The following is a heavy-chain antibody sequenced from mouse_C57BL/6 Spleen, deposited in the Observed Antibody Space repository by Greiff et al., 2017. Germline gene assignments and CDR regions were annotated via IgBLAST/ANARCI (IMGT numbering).Heavy chain of an antibody. J-gene: IGHJ3*01. D-gene: IGHD2-2*01. CDR2: INPYNGGT. Sequence: EVQLQQSGPVLVKPGASVKMSCKASGYTFTDYYMNWVKQSHGKSLEWIGVINPYNGGTSYNQKFKGKATLTVDKSSSTAYMELNSLTSEDSAVYYCARGSTMVTGGAWFAYWGQGTLVTVSA. CDR3: ARGSTMVTGGAWFAY. V-gene: IGHV1-19*01. CDR1: GYTFTDYY.